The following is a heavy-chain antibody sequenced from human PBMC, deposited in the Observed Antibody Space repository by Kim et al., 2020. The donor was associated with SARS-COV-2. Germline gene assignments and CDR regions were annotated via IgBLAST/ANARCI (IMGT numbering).Heavy chain of an antibody. D-gene: IGHD5-18*01. CDR3: AREMASGLWIQLWLRGSVGAFDI. Sequence: GGSLRLSCTASGFTFDDYCMHWVRQAPGKGLVWVSRISWDSGSIAYADSVKGRFTISRDNAKNSLYLQMNSLRAEDTALYYCAREMASGLWIQLWLRGSVGAFDIWGQGTMVTVSS. V-gene: IGHV3-9*01. CDR1: GFTFDDYC. J-gene: IGHJ3*02. CDR2: ISWDSGSI.